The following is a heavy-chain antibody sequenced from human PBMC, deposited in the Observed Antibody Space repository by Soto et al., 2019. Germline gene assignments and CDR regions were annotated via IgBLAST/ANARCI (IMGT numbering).Heavy chain of an antibody. V-gene: IGHV4-31*03. Sequence: PSETVSLTCTSSVGSISRGGYYCSWIRQHPRKGLEWIGYIYYGGSTYYNPSLKSRVTISVDTSKNQFSLKLSSVTAADTAVYYRARVTLIAANQCYFDDWGQGTLVTVSS. CDR2: IYYGGST. D-gene: IGHD2-15*01. J-gene: IGHJ4*02. CDR1: VGSISRGGYY. CDR3: ARVTLIAANQCYFDD.